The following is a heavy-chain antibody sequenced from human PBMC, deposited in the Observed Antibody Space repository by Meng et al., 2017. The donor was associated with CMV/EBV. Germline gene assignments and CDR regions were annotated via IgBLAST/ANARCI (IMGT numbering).Heavy chain of an antibody. CDR1: SVSSGSYY. D-gene: IGHD3-3*01. CDR2: IYYSGST. CDR3: ARGGEYDFWSGYDLDY. Sequence: SVSSGSYYWSWIRQPPGKGLEWIGYIYYSGSTNYNPSLKSRVTILVDTSKNQFSLKLSSVTAADTAVYYCARGGEYDFWSGYDLDYWGQGTLVTVSS. J-gene: IGHJ4*02. V-gene: IGHV4-61*01.